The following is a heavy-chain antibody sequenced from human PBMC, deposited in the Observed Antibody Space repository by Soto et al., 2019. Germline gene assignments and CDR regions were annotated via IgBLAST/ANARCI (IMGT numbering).Heavy chain of an antibody. CDR3: AVPRDGSYCKGLTY. Sequence: ASVKVSCKASGYTFTSYDINWVRQATGQGLEWMGWMNPNSGNAGYAQKFQGRVTMTRNTSISTAYMELSSLRSDDTAVYYCAVPRDGSYCKGLTYWGQGALVTVSS. V-gene: IGHV1-8*01. CDR1: GYTFTSYD. D-gene: IGHD1-26*01. J-gene: IGHJ4*02. CDR2: MNPNSGNA.